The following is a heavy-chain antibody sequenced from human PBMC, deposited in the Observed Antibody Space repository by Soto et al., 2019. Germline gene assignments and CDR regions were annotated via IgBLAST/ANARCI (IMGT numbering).Heavy chain of an antibody. J-gene: IGHJ6*02. CDR1: GGSISSSNW. D-gene: IGHD3-3*01. CDR3: ARDSPPPYYDFWSGYYKDYGMDV. V-gene: IGHV4-4*02. Sequence: SETLSLTCAVSGGSISSSNWWSWVRQPPGKGLEWIGEIYHSGSTNYNPSLKSRVTISVDKSKNQFSLKLSSVTAADTAVYYCARDSPPPYYDFWSGYYKDYGMDVWGQGTTVTVSS. CDR2: IYHSGST.